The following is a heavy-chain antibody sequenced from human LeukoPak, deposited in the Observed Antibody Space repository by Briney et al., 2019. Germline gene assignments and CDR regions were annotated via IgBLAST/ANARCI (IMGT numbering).Heavy chain of an antibody. CDR3: ARAGGVNMPMDV. CDR2: IYTSGST. D-gene: IGHD3-16*01. J-gene: IGHJ6*03. V-gene: IGHV4-4*07. Sequence: SETLSLACTVSGDSISSDYRTWILQPAGKGLEWIGRIYTSGSTHYNPSLKGRVSISEDRSKNQFSLRLTSVTAADTAVYYCARAGGVNMPMDVWGKGTTVTVSS. CDR1: GDSISSDY.